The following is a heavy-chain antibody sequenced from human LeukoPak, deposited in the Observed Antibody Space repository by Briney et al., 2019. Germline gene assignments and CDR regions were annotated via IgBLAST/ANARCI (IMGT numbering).Heavy chain of an antibody. Sequence: GGSLRLSCAAFGFTFTDYHMSWIRQAPGKEVECVSYISPGGGSKYFADSMKGRFTISRDNAKNSLYLQMNSLTAEDTAVYYFAGGRDTAVAGPGGYFDYWAQGTLVTVSS. J-gene: IGHJ4*02. CDR1: GFTFTDYH. CDR3: AGGRDTAVAGPGGYFDY. V-gene: IGHV3-11*01. D-gene: IGHD6-19*01. CDR2: ISPGGGSK.